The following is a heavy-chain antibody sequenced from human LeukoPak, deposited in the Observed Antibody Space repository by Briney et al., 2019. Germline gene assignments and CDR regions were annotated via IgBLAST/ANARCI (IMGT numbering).Heavy chain of an antibody. Sequence: SETLSLTCTVSDDSISDYYRGWIRQPPGKGLEWIGRIYHSGSTYYNPSLKSRVTTSVDTSKNQFSLKLSSVTAADTAVYYCASFLPSFKLSSWYLRGYYFDYWGQGTLVTVSS. V-gene: IGHV4-38-2*02. CDR2: IYHSGST. CDR1: DDSISDYY. J-gene: IGHJ4*02. CDR3: ASFLPSFKLSSWYLRGYYFDY. D-gene: IGHD6-13*01.